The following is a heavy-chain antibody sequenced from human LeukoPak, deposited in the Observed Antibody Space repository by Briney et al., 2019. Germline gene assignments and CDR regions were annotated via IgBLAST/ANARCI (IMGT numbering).Heavy chain of an antibody. CDR1: GGSISSSDYF. D-gene: IGHD5-18*01. CDR2: FSYGEST. Sequence: SETLSLTCTVSGGSISSSDYFWGWIRQSPGTGLEWIGSFSYGESTHYNPSLRSRVTISADTSKNLFSLRLGSVTAADTAVYYCARIERSGYTYGFLAYWGQGTLVTVSS. CDR3: ARIERSGYTYGFLAY. V-gene: IGHV4-39*07. J-gene: IGHJ4*02.